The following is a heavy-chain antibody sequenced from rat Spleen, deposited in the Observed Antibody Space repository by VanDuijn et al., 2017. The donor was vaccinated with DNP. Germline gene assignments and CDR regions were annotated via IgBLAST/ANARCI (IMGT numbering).Heavy chain of an antibody. CDR1: GFSFRNYY. CDR3: AREQHYHFDY. CDR2: ISHSDDTT. J-gene: IGHJ2*01. V-gene: IGHV5S23*01. Sequence: EVQLVESGGGLVQPGNSLKLSCVASGFSFRNYYMAWVRQTPTRGLEWVAIISHSDDTTYYPDSVRGRFTISRDNAESSLYLQLGSLKSEDTATYYCAREQHYHFDYWGQGVMVTVSS. D-gene: IGHD1-10*01.